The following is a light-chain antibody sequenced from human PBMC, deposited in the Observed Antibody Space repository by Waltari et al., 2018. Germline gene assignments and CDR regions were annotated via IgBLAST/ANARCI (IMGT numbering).Light chain of an antibody. CDR2: GAS. Sequence: EIVLTQSPGTLSLSPGERATLSCRASQSVSRTLAWYQQKPGQAPRLLIYGASSRAAGIPDRFSGSGSGKDFSLSISRLEPEDFAVYYCQHYESLPVTFGQGTKVEIK. CDR3: QHYESLPVT. CDR1: QSVSRT. V-gene: IGKV3-20*01. J-gene: IGKJ1*01.